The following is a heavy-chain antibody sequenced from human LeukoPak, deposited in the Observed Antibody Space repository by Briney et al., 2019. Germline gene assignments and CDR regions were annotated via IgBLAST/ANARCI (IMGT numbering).Heavy chain of an antibody. CDR3: ATFYDILTGYHDY. CDR1: GGSISSSSYY. D-gene: IGHD3-9*01. CDR2: INHSGIT. Sequence: SETLSLTCTVSGGSISSSSYYWGWIRQPPGKGLEWIGEINHSGITNYNPSLKGRVTISVDTSKKQLSLKLSSVNAADTAVYYCATFYDILTGYHDYWGQGTLVTVAS. V-gene: IGHV4-39*07. J-gene: IGHJ4*02.